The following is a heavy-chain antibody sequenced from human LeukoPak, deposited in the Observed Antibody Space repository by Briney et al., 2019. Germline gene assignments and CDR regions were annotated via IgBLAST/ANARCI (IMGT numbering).Heavy chain of an antibody. CDR2: IYSGGST. D-gene: IGHD6-13*01. CDR3: ARVLYSSSWYYFDY. V-gene: IGHV3-53*05. CDR1: GFTVSSNY. Sequence: GGSLRLSCAASGFTVSSNYMSWVRQAPGKGLEWVSVIYSGGSTYYADSVKGRFTISRDNSKNTLYLQMNSLRAEDTAVYYCARVLYSSSWYYFDYWGQGTLVTVSS. J-gene: IGHJ4*02.